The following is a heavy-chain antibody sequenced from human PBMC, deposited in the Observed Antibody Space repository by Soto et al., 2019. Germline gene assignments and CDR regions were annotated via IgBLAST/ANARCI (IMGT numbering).Heavy chain of an antibody. J-gene: IGHJ6*02. Sequence: APGNWSSHASCFVFTRYAMHGVRPAPGQRLEWMGWINAGNGNTKYSHKFQGRVTITRETSGSKVYMELSSVRSEATFVYNCGSNPFGPTPSGMDVRVQGTRVTVS. CDR3: GSNPFGPTPSGMDV. V-gene: IGHV1-3*01. CDR2: INAGNGNT. CDR1: CFVFTRYA. D-gene: IGHD3-3*01.